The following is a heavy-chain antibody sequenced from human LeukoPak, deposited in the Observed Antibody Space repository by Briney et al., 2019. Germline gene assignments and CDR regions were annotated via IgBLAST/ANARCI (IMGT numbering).Heavy chain of an antibody. CDR2: INPKNAGT. J-gene: IGHJ6*03. CDR1: GYTFTGHY. D-gene: IGHD2-2*01. V-gene: IGHV1-2*02. CDR3: AREVVPAATYMDV. Sequence: ASVKVSCKASGYTFTGHYLHWVRQVPGQGLEWMGWINPKNAGTNYAQKFQGRVTMTRDTSISTVYMELRTLRADDTAVYYCAREVVPAATYMDVWGKGTTVTISS.